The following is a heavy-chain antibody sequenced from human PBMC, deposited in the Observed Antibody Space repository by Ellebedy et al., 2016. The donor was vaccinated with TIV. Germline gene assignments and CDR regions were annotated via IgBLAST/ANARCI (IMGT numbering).Heavy chain of an antibody. CDR2: INTFNGDT. J-gene: IGHJ4*02. V-gene: IGHV1-18*01. CDR3: ARDPIHYVSGTSYSYYFDY. CDR1: GFTFTSYH. Sequence: AASVKVSCKASGFTFTSYHVAWVRQAPGQGLEWMGWINTFNGDTNYAKTFQGRVTLTSDTSTTTAYMELRSLRSDDTAVYYCARDPIHYVSGTSYSYYFDYWGQGTPVTVSS. D-gene: IGHD3-10*01.